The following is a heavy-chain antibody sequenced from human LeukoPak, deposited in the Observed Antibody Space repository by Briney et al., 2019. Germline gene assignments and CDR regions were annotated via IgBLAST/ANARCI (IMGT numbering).Heavy chain of an antibody. Sequence: SETLSLTCAVSGYSISSGYFWGWIRQPPGRGLEWIGIIYHSGSTSYNPSLKGRVTVSVDTSKNQFSLKLSSVTAADTAVYYCARGGSDYYNYYYYYMDVWGKGTTVTVSS. CDR3: ARGGSDYYNYYYYYMDV. CDR1: GYSISSGYF. CDR2: IYHSGST. D-gene: IGHD3-3*01. J-gene: IGHJ6*03. V-gene: IGHV4-38-2*01.